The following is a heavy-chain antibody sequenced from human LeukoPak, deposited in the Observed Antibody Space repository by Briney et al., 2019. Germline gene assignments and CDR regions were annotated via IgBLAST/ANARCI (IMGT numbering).Heavy chain of an antibody. J-gene: IGHJ4*02. CDR2: VKGDGRTT. V-gene: IGHV3-74*01. CDR3: ATGHSYGYDY. CDR1: GLTFSDFW. Sequence: GGSLRLYCAASGLTFSDFWMHWVRQTPGKGLVWVALVKGDGRTTIYADSVKGRFTISRDNAKNTLYLQMNSLRADDSGVYYCATGHSYGYDYWGQGVLVTVSS. D-gene: IGHD5-18*01.